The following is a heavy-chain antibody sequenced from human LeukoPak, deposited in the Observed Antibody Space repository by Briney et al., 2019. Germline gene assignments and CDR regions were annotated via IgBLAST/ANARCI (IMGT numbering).Heavy chain of an antibody. D-gene: IGHD2-2*01. J-gene: IGHJ4*02. Sequence: GASVKVSCKASVYNFNTYGISWVRQAPGQGLEWMGWISSSTGNTKYAQKLQDRVTMTTDTSTSTAYLYLRNLRSDDTAVYYCVRLPLGYCSSTSCLDWGQGTLVTVSS. V-gene: IGHV1-18*01. CDR1: VYNFNTYG. CDR2: ISSSTGNT. CDR3: VRLPLGYCSSTSCLD.